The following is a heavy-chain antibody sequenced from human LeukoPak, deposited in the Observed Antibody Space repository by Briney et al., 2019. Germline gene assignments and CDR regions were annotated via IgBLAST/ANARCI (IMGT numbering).Heavy chain of an antibody. CDR2: IIPIFGTA. V-gene: IGHV1-69*06. CDR1: GGTFSSYA. J-gene: IGHJ6*03. CDR3: ARGNVDTAMAPYYYYYMDV. Sequence: SVKVSCKASGGTFSSYAISWVRQAPGQGLEWMGGIIPIFGTANYAQKFQGRVTITADKSTSTAYMELSSLRSEDTAVYYCARGNVDTAMAPYYYYYMDVWGKGTTVTVSS. D-gene: IGHD5-18*01.